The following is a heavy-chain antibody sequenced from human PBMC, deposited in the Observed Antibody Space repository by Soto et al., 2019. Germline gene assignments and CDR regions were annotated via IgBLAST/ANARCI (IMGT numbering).Heavy chain of an antibody. CDR1: GGSISNGGYY. CDR3: VRTARVPDF. D-gene: IGHD2-2*01. V-gene: IGHV4-31*03. Sequence: TSETLSLTCTVSGGSISNGGYYWSWIRQHPGKGLEWIGYIYYSGSTYYNPSLKSRVTISVDTSKNQFSLKLTSVTAADTAVYYCVRTARVPDFWGPGILVTVSS. CDR2: IYYSGST. J-gene: IGHJ4*02.